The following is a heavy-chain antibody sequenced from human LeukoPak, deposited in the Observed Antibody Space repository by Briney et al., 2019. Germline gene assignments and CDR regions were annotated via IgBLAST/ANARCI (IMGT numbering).Heavy chain of an antibody. Sequence: PGGSLRLSCAASGFSFNNSEMYWVRQAPGKGLEWVSYISSTGYTIYYADSVKGRFTISRDNSKNTLYLQMNSLRAEDTAVYYCAKEGGRVAPGLYGMDVWGRGTTVTVSS. V-gene: IGHV3-48*03. CDR2: ISSTGYTI. CDR1: GFSFNNSE. CDR3: AKEGGRVAPGLYGMDV. D-gene: IGHD2-15*01. J-gene: IGHJ6*02.